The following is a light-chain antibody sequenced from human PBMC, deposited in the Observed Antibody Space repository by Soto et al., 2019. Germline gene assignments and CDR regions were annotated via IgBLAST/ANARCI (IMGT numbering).Light chain of an antibody. V-gene: IGKV3-15*01. CDR3: QQYSNWPLT. J-gene: IGKJ4*01. CDR1: QSVGNN. Sequence: EIVMTQSPATLSVSPGERTTLSCRASQSVGNNLAWYQQKPGQAPRLLIYGAYTRATGIPARFSGSGSGTDFTLTISSLQSEDFAVYYCQQYSNWPLTFGGGTKVDI. CDR2: GAY.